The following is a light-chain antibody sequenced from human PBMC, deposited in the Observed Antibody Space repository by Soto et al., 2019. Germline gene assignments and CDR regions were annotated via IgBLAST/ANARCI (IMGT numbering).Light chain of an antibody. CDR1: QHVTTTY. CDR2: GAS. CDR3: QQDDSSFT. V-gene: IGKV3-20*01. Sequence: IVLTQSPATLSLSPGERATLSCTASQHVTTTYIAWYQQKFGQAPRLLIYGASTRATGTPDRFTGGRCETAFTLTTSRVEPEAFAVYYCQQDDSSFTFGGVNKVEMK. J-gene: IGKJ4*01.